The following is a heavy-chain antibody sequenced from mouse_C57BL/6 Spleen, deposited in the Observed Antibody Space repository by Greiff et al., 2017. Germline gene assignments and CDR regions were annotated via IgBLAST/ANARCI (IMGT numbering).Heavy chain of an antibody. D-gene: IGHD2-1*01. CDR2: IDPETGGT. V-gene: IGHV1-15*01. CDR3: TRRYYGNSFAY. J-gene: IGHJ3*01. CDR1: GYTFTDYE. Sequence: VQLQQSGAELVRPGASVTLSCKASGYTFTDYEMHWVKQTPVHGLEWIGAIDPETGGTAYNQKFKGKAILTADKSSSTAYMALRSLTSEDSAVYYCTRRYYGNSFAYWGQGTLVTVSA.